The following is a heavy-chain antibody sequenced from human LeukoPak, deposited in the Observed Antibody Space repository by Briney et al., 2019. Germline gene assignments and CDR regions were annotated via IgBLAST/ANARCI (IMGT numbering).Heavy chain of an antibody. D-gene: IGHD3-22*01. CDR3: ARDSQYYYDSSGFDY. CDR2: ISSSGSTI. Sequence: GGSLRLSCAASGFTFSSYEMNWVRQAPGKGLEWVSYISSSGSTIYYADSVKGRFTISRDNAKNSLYLQMNSLRAEDTAVYYCARDSQYYYDSSGFDYWGQGTLVTVSP. J-gene: IGHJ4*02. V-gene: IGHV3-48*03. CDR1: GFTFSSYE.